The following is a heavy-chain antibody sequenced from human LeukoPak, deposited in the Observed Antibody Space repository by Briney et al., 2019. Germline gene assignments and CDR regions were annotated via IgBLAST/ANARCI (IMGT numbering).Heavy chain of an antibody. J-gene: IGHJ3*02. CDR3: ATSHGSGSYYNIKAFDI. CDR2: ISGSGGST. Sequence: PGGSLRLSCAASGFTFSSYWMSWVRQAPGKGLEWVSAISGSGGSTYYADSVKGRFTISRDNSKNTLYLQMNSLRAEDTAVYYCATSHGSGSYYNIKAFDIWGQGTMVTVSS. D-gene: IGHD3-10*01. V-gene: IGHV3-23*01. CDR1: GFTFSSYW.